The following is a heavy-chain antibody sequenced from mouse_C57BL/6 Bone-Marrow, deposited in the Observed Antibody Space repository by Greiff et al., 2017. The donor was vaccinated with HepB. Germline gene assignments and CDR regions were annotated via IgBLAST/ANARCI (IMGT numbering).Heavy chain of an antibody. CDR3: ARFPSYYYGSSYWYFDV. CDR2: IRNKANGYTT. D-gene: IGHD1-1*01. J-gene: IGHJ1*03. Sequence: EVMLVESGGGLVQPGGSLILSCAASGFTFTDYYMSWVRQPPGKALEWLGFIRNKANGYTTEYSASVKGRFTISSDNSQSILYLQMNALRAEDSATYYCARFPSYYYGSSYWYFDVWGTGTTVTVSS. V-gene: IGHV7-3*01. CDR1: GFTFTDYY.